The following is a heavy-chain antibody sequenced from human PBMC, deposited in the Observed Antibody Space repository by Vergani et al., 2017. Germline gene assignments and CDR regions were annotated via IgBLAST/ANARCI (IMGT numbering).Heavy chain of an antibody. CDR2: ISSSSSYI. CDR3: AREFTWSSSWYAGDY. Sequence: VQLVESGGGLVKPGGSLRLSCAASGFTFSSYSMNWVRQAPGKGLEWVSSISSSSSYIYYADSVKGRFTISRDNAKNSLYLQMNSLRAEDTAVYYCAREFTWSSSWYAGDYWGQGTLVTVSS. J-gene: IGHJ4*02. D-gene: IGHD6-13*01. V-gene: IGHV3-21*01. CDR1: GFTFSSYS.